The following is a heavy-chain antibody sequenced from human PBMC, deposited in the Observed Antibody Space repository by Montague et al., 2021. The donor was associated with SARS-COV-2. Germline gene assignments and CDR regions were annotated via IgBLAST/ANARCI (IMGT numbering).Heavy chain of an antibody. J-gene: IGHJ6*02. V-gene: IGHV3-66*03. CDR2: GST. CDR3: ARDQRRYGSGSEYGPHYYYYGMDV. D-gene: IGHD3-10*01. Sequence: GSTYYADSVKGRFTISRDNSKNTLYLQMNSPRAEDTAVYYCARDQRRYGSGSEYGPHYYYYGMDVWGQGTAFTVSS.